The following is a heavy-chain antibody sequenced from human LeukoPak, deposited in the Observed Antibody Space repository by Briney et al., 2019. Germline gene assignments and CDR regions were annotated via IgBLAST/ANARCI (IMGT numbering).Heavy chain of an antibody. CDR1: AFTFSDYY. V-gene: IGHV3-11*01. CDR3: AKAGIAVPATPEY. Sequence: GGSLRLSCAASAFTFSDYYMSWIRQAPGKGLEWISYISSSGGTINYADSVKGRFTISRDNAKNSLYLQMNSLRAEDTAVYYCAKAGIAVPATPEYCGQGTQVTVSS. CDR2: ISSSGGTI. J-gene: IGHJ4*02. D-gene: IGHD6-19*01.